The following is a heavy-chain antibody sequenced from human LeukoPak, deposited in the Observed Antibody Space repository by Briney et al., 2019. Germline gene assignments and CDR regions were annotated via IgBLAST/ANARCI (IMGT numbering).Heavy chain of an antibody. D-gene: IGHD6-19*01. V-gene: IGHV1-46*01. CDR1: GYTFTSYY. Sequence: ASVKVSCKASGYTFTSYYMHWVRQAPGQGLEWMGIINPSGGSTSYAQKFQGRVTMTRDTSTSTVYMELSSLRSDDTAVYYCATDSSGWPDYWGQGTLVTVSS. J-gene: IGHJ4*02. CDR3: ATDSSGWPDY. CDR2: INPSGGST.